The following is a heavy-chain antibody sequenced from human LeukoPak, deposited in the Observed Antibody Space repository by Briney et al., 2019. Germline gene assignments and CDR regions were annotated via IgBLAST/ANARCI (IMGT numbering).Heavy chain of an antibody. V-gene: IGHV3-48*01. D-gene: IGHD5-18*01. CDR3: ARDYSYGLDY. J-gene: IGHJ4*02. CDR1: GFTFSSYS. Sequence: GGSLRLSCAASGFTFSSYSMNWVRQAPGKGLEWVSYISSSSSNIYYADYVKGRFTISRDNAKNSLYLQMNSLRAEDTAVYYCARDYSYGLDYWGQGTLVTVSS. CDR2: ISSSSSNI.